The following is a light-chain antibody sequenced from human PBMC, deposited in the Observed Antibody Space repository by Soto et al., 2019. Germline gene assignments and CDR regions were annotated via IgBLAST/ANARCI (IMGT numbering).Light chain of an antibody. CDR3: QSYDSSLSGYV. Sequence: QSVLTQPPSVSEAPGQRVTIFCTGSSSNIGAGYEAHWYQQVPGTAPKLLIYENNNRPSGVPDRFSGSKSGTSASLAITGLQAEDEAEYYWQSYDSSLSGYVFGTGTKLTVL. J-gene: IGLJ1*01. V-gene: IGLV1-40*01. CDR2: ENN. CDR1: SSNIGAGYE.